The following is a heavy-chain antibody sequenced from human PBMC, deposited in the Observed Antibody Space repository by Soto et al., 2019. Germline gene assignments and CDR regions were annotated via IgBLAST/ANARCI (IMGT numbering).Heavy chain of an antibody. Sequence: ASVKVSCKASGGTFSSYAISWVRQAPGQGLEWMGGIIPIFGTANYAQRFRGRVTITADESTSTAYMELSSLRSEDTAVYYCASRNEPYTVTTGNWFDPWGQGTLVTVSS. J-gene: IGHJ5*02. D-gene: IGHD4-4*01. CDR2: IIPIFGTA. V-gene: IGHV1-69*13. CDR3: ASRNEPYTVTTGNWFDP. CDR1: GGTFSSYA.